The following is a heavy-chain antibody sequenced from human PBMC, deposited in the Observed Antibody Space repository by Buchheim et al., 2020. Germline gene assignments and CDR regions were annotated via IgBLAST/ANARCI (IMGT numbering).Heavy chain of an antibody. V-gene: IGHV3-48*03. Sequence: EVQLVESGGGLAQPGGSLRLSCAASGFTFSSYEMNWVRQAPGKGLEWVSYIDDSGTITYYADSVKGRFTISRDNSKNTVDLQMDSLRAEDTAVYYCAKERYNGGWYFDWGQGTL. CDR3: AKERYNGGWYFD. J-gene: IGHJ4*02. CDR2: IDDSGTIT. D-gene: IGHD6-19*01. CDR1: GFTFSSYE.